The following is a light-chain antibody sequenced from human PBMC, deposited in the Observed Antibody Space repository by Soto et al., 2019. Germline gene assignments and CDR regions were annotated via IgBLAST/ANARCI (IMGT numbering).Light chain of an antibody. Sequence: IVFTHSPGTLTLSPGTRATLSCRVSLSVSCSYLAWYEPKPGQALRLFVSGASSRATGIRARFSGSGSGTEFTLTINSLQSEDFAVYQCQQYVTSAITFGQGTRLEIK. CDR3: QQYVTSAIT. V-gene: IGKV3-20*01. CDR1: LSVSCSY. CDR2: GAS. J-gene: IGKJ5*01.